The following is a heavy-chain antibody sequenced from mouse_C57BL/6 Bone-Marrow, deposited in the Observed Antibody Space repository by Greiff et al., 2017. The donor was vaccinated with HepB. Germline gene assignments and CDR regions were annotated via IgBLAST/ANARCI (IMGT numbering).Heavy chain of an antibody. CDR2: ISDGGSYT. V-gene: IGHV5-4*01. Sequence: DVKLVESGGGLVKPGGSLKLSCAASGFTFSSYAMSWVRQTPEKRLEWVATISDGGSYTYYPDNVKGRFTISRDNAKNNLYLQMNHLKSEDTAMYYCARDNGNFYAMDYWGQGTSVTVSS. J-gene: IGHJ4*01. CDR3: ARDNGNFYAMDY. CDR1: GFTFSSYA. D-gene: IGHD2-1*01.